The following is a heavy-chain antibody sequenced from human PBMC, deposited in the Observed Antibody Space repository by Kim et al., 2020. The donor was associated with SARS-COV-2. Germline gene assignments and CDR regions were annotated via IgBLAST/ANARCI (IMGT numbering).Heavy chain of an antibody. CDR1: GFTFSSYS. J-gene: IGHJ6*01. CDR3: ARALITGGTTLVVLYYY. Sequence: GGSLRLSCAASGFTFSSYSMNWVRQAPGKGLECVSSISSSGSYTYYADSVKGRFIISRDNSKNTLYLQMNSLRAEDTAVYYCARALITGGTTLVVLYYY. CDR2: ISSSGSYT. V-gene: IGHV3-21*01. D-gene: IGHD4-4*01.